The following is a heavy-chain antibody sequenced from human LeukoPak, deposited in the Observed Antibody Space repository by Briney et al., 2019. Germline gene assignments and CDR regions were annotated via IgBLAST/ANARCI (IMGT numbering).Heavy chain of an antibody. J-gene: IGHJ4*02. CDR3: ARTRDKNFDY. CDR1: GGSISSYY. D-gene: IGHD5-24*01. V-gene: IGHV4-59*08. Sequence: SETLSLTCTVSGGSISSYYWSWIRQPPGMGLEWIGYIYYSGSTNYNPSLKSRVTISVDTSKNQFSLKLSSVTAADTAVYYCARTRDKNFDYWGQGTLVTVSS. CDR2: IYYSGST.